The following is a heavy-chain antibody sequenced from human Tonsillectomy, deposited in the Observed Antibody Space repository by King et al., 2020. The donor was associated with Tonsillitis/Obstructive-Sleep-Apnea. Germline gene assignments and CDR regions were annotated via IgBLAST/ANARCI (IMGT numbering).Heavy chain of an antibody. CDR1: GFTFSRYG. V-gene: IGHV3-30*18. D-gene: IGHD2-2*01. J-gene: IGHJ3*02. Sequence: VQLVESGGGVVQPGRSLRLSCAASGFTFSRYGMHWVRQAPGKGLEWGAVISYDGSHKYYADSVKGRFTISRDNSKNTLYLQMNSLRDEDTAAYYCAKAVWGYCSSTSCYPAFDIWGQGTKVTVSS. CDR3: AKAVWGYCSSTSCYPAFDI. CDR2: ISYDGSHK.